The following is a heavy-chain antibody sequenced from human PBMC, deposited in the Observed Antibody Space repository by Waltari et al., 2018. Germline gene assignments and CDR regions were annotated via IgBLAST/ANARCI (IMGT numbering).Heavy chain of an antibody. V-gene: IGHV3-48*04. Sequence: EVQLVESGGGLVQPGGSLRLSCAASGFTFSSYSMNWVRQAPGKWLEWVSYISSSSGTRYYADSVKGRFTISRDNAKNSLYLQMNSLRAEDTAVYYCARRYSSGFDYWGQGTLVTVSS. CDR1: GFTFSSYS. J-gene: IGHJ4*02. CDR2: ISSSSGTR. D-gene: IGHD6-19*01. CDR3: ARRYSSGFDY.